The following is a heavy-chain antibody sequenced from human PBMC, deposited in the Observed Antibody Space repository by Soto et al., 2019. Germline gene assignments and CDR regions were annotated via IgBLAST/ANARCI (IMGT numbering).Heavy chain of an antibody. CDR3: ARATVVRGLNNAAKQNLGYYYGMDV. CDR1: GFSLSTSGMC. V-gene: IGHV2-70*01. J-gene: IGHJ6*02. D-gene: IGHD3-10*01. CDR2: IDWDDDK. Sequence: SGPTLVNPTQTLTLTCTFSGFSLSTSGMCVNWIRQAPGRALEWLALIDWDDDKYYNTFLETRLTISKDTSKNQVVLTMTNMDPVDAGTYYCARATVVRGLNNAAKQNLGYYYGMDVWGQGTTVTVSS.